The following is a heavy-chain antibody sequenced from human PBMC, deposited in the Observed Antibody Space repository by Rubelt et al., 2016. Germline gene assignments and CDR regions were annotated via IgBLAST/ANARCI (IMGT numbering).Heavy chain of an antibody. CDR1: GYTFTSYY. D-gene: IGHD3-3*01. J-gene: IGHJ6*02. V-gene: IGHV1-46*01. Sequence: QVQLVQSGAEVKKPGASVKVSCKASGYTFTSYYMHWVRQAPGQGLEWMGIINPSGGSTSYARKCQGRVTMTRDTSTSTVYRELSSLRSEDTAVYYCAREEGLTIFGHYGMDVWGQGTTVTVSS. CDR2: INPSGGST. CDR3: AREEGLTIFGHYGMDV.